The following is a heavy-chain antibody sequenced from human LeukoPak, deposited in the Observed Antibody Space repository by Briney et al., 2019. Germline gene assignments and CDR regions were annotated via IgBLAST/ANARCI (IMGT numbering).Heavy chain of an antibody. V-gene: IGHV3-7*01. J-gene: IGHJ6*02. D-gene: IGHD1-7*01. CDR2: IKQDGSEK. CDR1: GFTFSSYW. Sequence: HGGSLRLSCAASGFTFSSYWRSWVRQAPGKGVEWGVVAKIKQDGSEKSYVDSGTGRFTISRDNAKNSLYLQMNSLRAEDTAVYYCARDMRLELPASPGYYYGMDVWGQGTTVTVSS. CDR3: ARDMRLELPASPGYYYGMDV.